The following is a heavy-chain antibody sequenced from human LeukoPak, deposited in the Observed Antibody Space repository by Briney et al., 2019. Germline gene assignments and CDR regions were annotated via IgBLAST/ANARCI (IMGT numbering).Heavy chain of an antibody. Sequence: GESLKISCKGSGYSFTSYWIGWVRQMPGKGLEWMGIIYPGGSDTRYSPSFQGQVTISADKSISTAYLQWSSLKASDTAMYYCARSASPSIAAAGHWGQGTLVTVSS. D-gene: IGHD6-13*01. CDR1: GYSFTSYW. V-gene: IGHV5-51*01. J-gene: IGHJ4*02. CDR2: IYPGGSDT. CDR3: ARSASPSIAAAGH.